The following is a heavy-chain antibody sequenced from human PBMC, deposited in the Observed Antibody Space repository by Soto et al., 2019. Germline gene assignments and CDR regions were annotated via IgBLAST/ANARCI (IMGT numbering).Heavy chain of an antibody. D-gene: IGHD3-10*01. CDR2: INPNSGGT. J-gene: IGHJ6*02. Sequence: ASVKVSCKASGYTFTGYYMHWVRQAPGQGLEWMGWINPNSGGTNYAQKFQGRVTMTRDTSISTAYMELSRLRSDDTAVYYCASHLWCGVPALGMDVWGQGTTVTVSS. CDR3: ASHLWCGVPALGMDV. CDR1: GYTFTGYY. V-gene: IGHV1-2*02.